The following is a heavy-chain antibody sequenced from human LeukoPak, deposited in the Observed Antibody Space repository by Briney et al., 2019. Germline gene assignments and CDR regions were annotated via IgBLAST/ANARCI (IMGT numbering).Heavy chain of an antibody. CDR2: TYHSGST. V-gene: IGHV4-39*01. Sequence: SETLSLTCTVSGGSISSSGYYLGWIRQPPGKGLEWIGSTYHSGSTYYNPSLKSRVTISVDTSKNQFSPKLSSVTAADTAVYYCARHMGFYDSSGPDPYYFDYWGQGILVTVSS. J-gene: IGHJ4*02. D-gene: IGHD3-22*01. CDR1: GGSISSSGYY. CDR3: ARHMGFYDSSGPDPYYFDY.